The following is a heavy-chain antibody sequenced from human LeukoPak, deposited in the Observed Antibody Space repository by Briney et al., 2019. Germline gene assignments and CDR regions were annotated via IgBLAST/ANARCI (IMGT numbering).Heavy chain of an antibody. D-gene: IGHD3-3*01. CDR3: ARYIRSPDKYYFDY. V-gene: IGHV3-21*01. J-gene: IGHJ4*02. CDR2: ISSSSSYI. CDR1: GFTFSSYS. Sequence: PGGSLRLSCAASGFTFSSYSMNWVRQAPGKGLEWVSSISSSSSYIYYADSVKGRFTISRDNSKNTLYLQMNSLRAEDTAVYYCARYIRSPDKYYFDYWGQGTLVTVSS.